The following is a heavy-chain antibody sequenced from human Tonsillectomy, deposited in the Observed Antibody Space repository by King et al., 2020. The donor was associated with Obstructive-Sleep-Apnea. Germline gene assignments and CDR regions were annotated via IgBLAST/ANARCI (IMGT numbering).Heavy chain of an antibody. Sequence: QLQESGPGLVKPSETLSLTCTVSGGSISSYYWSWIRQPPGKGLEWIGYIYYSGSTNYTPSPKSRVAISVDTSKNQFSLKLSSVTAAETAVYYCARGNYYGSGSYGDNWFDPWGQGTLVTVSS. V-gene: IGHV4-59*01. D-gene: IGHD3-10*01. CDR2: IYYSGST. CDR3: ARGNYYGSGSYGDNWFDP. J-gene: IGHJ5*02. CDR1: GGSISSYY.